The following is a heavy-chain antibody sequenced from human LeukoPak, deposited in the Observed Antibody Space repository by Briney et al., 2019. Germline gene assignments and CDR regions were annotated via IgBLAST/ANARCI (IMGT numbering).Heavy chain of an antibody. V-gene: IGHV3-21*06. D-gene: IGHD5-18*01. CDR3: DY. J-gene: IGHJ4*02. CDR1: GFTFSRYS. Sequence: GGSLRLSCAASGFTFSRYSMNWVRRAPGKGLEWVSSISSSDSKYYVDSVKGRFTVSRDNAKNSLYLQIYCAREGYSYGHAVDYWGLGTLVTVSS. CDR2: ISSSDSK.